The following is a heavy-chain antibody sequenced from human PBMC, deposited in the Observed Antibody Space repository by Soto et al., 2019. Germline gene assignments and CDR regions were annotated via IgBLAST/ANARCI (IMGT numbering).Heavy chain of an antibody. CDR1: GFTFSSYG. J-gene: IGHJ6*02. V-gene: IGHV3-33*01. D-gene: IGHD3-10*01. CDR3: ARDRLWFGECYRMDV. Sequence: QVQLVESGGGVVQPGRSLRLSCAASGFTFSSYGMHWVRQAPGKGLEWVAVIWYDGSNKYYADSVKGRFTISRDNSKNKLHLQLNSLRGEDTAVYYCARDRLWFGECYRMDVWGQGTTVTVSS. CDR2: IWYDGSNK.